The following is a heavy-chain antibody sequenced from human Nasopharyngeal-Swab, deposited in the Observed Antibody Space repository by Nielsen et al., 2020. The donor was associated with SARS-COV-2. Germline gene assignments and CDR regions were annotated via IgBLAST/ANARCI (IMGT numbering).Heavy chain of an antibody. CDR1: GFTFSTYA. V-gene: IGHV3-15*01. CDR3: TTDSSSWYVDFDY. J-gene: IGHJ4*02. D-gene: IGHD6-13*01. Sequence: GESLKISCAASGFTFSTYAMSWVRQAPGKGLEWVGRIKSKTDGGTTDYAAPVKGRFTISRDDSKNTLYLQMNSLKTEDTAVYYCTTDSSSWYVDFDYWGQGTLVTVSS. CDR2: IKSKTDGGTT.